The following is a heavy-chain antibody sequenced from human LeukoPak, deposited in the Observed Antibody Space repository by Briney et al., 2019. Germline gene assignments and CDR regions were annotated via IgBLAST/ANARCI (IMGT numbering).Heavy chain of an antibody. Sequence: MPSETLSLTCTVSGGSISSSSHYWGWIRQSPGKGLEWIGSIYYSGTIYYNPSLKSRVTISVDTSKNKFSLKLSSVTAADTAINYCATTTIRLGYWGQGTLVTVSS. D-gene: IGHD1-26*01. J-gene: IGHJ4*02. V-gene: IGHV4-39*07. CDR2: IYYSGTI. CDR3: ATTTIRLGY. CDR1: GGSISSSSHY.